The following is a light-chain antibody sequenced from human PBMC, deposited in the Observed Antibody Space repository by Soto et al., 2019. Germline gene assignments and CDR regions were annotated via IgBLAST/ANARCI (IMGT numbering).Light chain of an antibody. J-gene: IGKJ4*01. V-gene: IGKV1-5*03. CDR2: KAS. CDR1: QSIASW. CDR3: QQYNFYPLT. Sequence: DMQMTQSPSTLSASVGDRVTITCRASQSIASWLAWYQQKPGKAPKLLISKASSLESGVPSSFSGSGSGTAFTRTSSTLHPDEFARYYCQQYNFYPLTFGGGTKVEIK.